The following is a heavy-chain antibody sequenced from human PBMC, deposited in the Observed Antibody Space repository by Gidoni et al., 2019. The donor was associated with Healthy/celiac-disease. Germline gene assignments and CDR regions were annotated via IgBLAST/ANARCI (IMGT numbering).Heavy chain of an antibody. J-gene: IGHJ4*02. Sequence: QVQLQQWGAGLLKPSETLSLTCAVYGGSFSGYYWSWIRQPPGKGLAWIGEINHSGSTNYNPSLKSRVTISVDTSKNQFSLKLSSVTAADTAVYYCAREGPSGYYDSSGYLPFDYWGQGTLVTVSS. V-gene: IGHV4-34*01. D-gene: IGHD3-22*01. CDR1: GGSFSGYY. CDR3: AREGPSGYYDSSGYLPFDY. CDR2: INHSGST.